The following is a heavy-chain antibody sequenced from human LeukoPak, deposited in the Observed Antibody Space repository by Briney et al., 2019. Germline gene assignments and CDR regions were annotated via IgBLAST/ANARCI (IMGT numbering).Heavy chain of an antibody. J-gene: IGHJ4*02. CDR2: MNPNSGNT. CDR1: GYTFTSYD. D-gene: IGHD1-26*01. V-gene: IGHV1-8*03. Sequence: ASVKVSCKASGYTFTSYDINWVRQATGRGLEWMGWMNPNSGNTGYAQKFQGRDTITRNTSISTAYMELSSLRSEDTAVYYCAREGELLRTFDYWGQGTLVTVSS. CDR3: AREGELLRTFDY.